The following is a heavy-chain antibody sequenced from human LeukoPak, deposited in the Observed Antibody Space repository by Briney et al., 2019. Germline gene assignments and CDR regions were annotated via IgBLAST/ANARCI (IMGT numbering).Heavy chain of an antibody. Sequence: SQTLSLTCAISGDSVSSDSAAWNWIRQSPSRGLEWLGRTYYRSKWFSDYALSVKSRITINADTSKNQFSLQLNSVTPEDTAVYYCARDIPSGLYTPDYWGRGTLVTVSS. CDR3: ARDIPSGLYTPDY. CDR1: GDSVSSDSAA. CDR2: TYYRSKWFS. V-gene: IGHV6-1*01. J-gene: IGHJ4*02. D-gene: IGHD3-3*01.